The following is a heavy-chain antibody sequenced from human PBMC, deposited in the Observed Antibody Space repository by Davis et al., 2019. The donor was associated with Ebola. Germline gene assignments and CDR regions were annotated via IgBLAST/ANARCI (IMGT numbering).Heavy chain of an antibody. V-gene: IGHV4-34*01. CDR3: ARGRTGSYRPRLDY. CDR1: GGSISSYY. D-gene: IGHD3-10*01. J-gene: IGHJ4*02. CDR2: INHSGST. Sequence: SETLSLTCTVSGGSISSYYWTWIRQPPGRGLEWIGEINHSGSTNYNPSLKSRVTISVDTSKNQISLKLNSVTAADTAVYFCARGRTGSYRPRLDYWGQGTLVTVSS.